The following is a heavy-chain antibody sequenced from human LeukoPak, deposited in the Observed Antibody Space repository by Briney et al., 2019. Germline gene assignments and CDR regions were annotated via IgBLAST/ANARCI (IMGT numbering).Heavy chain of an antibody. CDR3: AGFRWGYGLDV. V-gene: IGHV3-7*01. J-gene: IGHJ6*02. CDR2: IKSDGSEK. CDR1: GFTFSSYA. D-gene: IGHD3-16*01. Sequence: GRSLRLSCAASGFTFSSYAMHWVRQAPGKGLEWVANIKSDGSEKNYVDSVKGRFTISRDNAKNSLYLQMNSLRAEDTAVFYCAGFRWGYGLDVWGQGTTVTVSS.